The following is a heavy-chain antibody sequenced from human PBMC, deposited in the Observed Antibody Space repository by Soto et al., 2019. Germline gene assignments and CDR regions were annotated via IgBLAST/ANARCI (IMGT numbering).Heavy chain of an antibody. Sequence: ASVKVSCKASGYTFTGYYMHWVRQAPGQGLEWMGWINPNSGGTNYAQKFQGRVTMTRDTSISTAYMELSRLRSDDTAVYYCARGGSIVVVVAAPGRNWFDHWGQGTLVTVSS. CDR2: INPNSGGT. CDR1: GYTFTGYY. CDR3: ARGGSIVVVVAAPGRNWFDH. J-gene: IGHJ5*02. V-gene: IGHV1-2*02. D-gene: IGHD2-15*01.